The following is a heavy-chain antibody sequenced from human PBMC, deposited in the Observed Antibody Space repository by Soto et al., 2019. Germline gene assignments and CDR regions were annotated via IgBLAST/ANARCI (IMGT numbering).Heavy chain of an antibody. J-gene: IGHJ6*03. CDR3: ARGSEDIVLVPAAMWYYYLDV. D-gene: IGHD2-2*01. V-gene: IGHV1-8*01. CDR1: GYTFTSYD. CDR2: MNPNSGNT. Sequence: ASVKVSCKASGYTFTSYDINWVRQATGQGLEWMGWMNPNSGNTGYAQKFQGRVTMTRNTSISTAYMELSSLRSEDTAVYYCARGSEDIVLVPAAMWYYYLDVWGKGTTVTVSS.